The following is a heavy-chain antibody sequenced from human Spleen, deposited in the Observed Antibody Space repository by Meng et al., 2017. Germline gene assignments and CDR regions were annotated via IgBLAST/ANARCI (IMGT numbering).Heavy chain of an antibody. D-gene: IGHD4-11*01. J-gene: IGHJ4*02. Sequence: PLQRWGDATLMPSDTPSITCVASGGSFSDYYWSWIRQPPGKGLEWIGEINHSGSTNYNPSLESRATISVDTSQNNLSLKLSSVTAADSAVYYCARGPTTMAHDFDYWGQGTLVTVSS. CDR1: GGSFSDYY. CDR2: INHSGST. V-gene: IGHV4-34*01. CDR3: ARGPTTMAHDFDY.